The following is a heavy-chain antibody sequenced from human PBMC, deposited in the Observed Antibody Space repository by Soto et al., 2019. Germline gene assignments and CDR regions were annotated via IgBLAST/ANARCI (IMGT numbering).Heavy chain of an antibody. CDR3: ARGVSAGVDY. V-gene: IGHV1-8*01. CDR2: MEPSTGRT. CDR1: GYSFTSLD. D-gene: IGHD1-26*01. J-gene: IGHJ4*02. Sequence: ASVKVSCKASGYSFTSLDINWVRQTAGQGLEWMGWMEPSTGRTGYAQKFQGRVTMTRDTSINTAYMELATLTSDDTAFYYCARGVSAGVDYWGQGTLVTVSS.